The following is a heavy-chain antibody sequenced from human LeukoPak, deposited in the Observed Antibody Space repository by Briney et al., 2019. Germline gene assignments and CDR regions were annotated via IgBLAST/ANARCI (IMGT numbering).Heavy chain of an antibody. J-gene: IGHJ6*03. Sequence: ASVKVSCKASGYTFTGYYMHWVRQAPGQGLEWMGGIIPIFGTANYAQKFQGRVTITADESTSTAYMELSSLRSEDTAVYYCARSKYSSRYYYYYYMDVWGKGTTVTVSS. D-gene: IGHD6-6*01. CDR2: IIPIFGTA. V-gene: IGHV1-69*13. CDR3: ARSKYSSRYYYYYYMDV. CDR1: GYTFTGYY.